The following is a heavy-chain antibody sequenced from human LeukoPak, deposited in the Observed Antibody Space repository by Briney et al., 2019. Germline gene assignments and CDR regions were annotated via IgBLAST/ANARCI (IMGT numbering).Heavy chain of an antibody. V-gene: IGHV1-46*01. Sequence: ASVKVSCKASGYTFTSCYMHWVRQAPGQGLEWMGIINPSGGSTSYAQKFQGRVTMTRDTSTSTVYMELSSLRSEDTAVYYCARCGSYYDILTGYYRRLDYYYGMQVWGQGTTVTVSS. J-gene: IGHJ6*02. D-gene: IGHD3-9*01. CDR3: ARCGSYYDILTGYYRRLDYYYGMQV. CDR2: INPSGGST. CDR1: GYTFTSCY.